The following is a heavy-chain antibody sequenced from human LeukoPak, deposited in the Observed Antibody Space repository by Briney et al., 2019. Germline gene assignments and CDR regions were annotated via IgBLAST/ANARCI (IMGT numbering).Heavy chain of an antibody. V-gene: IGHV4-39*07. CDR2: IYYSGST. Sequence: SETLSLTCTVSGGSISSSSYYWGWIRQPPGKGLEWIGSIYYSGSTYYNPSLKSRVTISVDTSKNQFSLKLSSVTAADTAVYYCARVGLYGYVTGYWGQGTLVTVSS. J-gene: IGHJ4*02. CDR3: ARVGLYGYVTGY. D-gene: IGHD5-18*01. CDR1: GGSISSSSYY.